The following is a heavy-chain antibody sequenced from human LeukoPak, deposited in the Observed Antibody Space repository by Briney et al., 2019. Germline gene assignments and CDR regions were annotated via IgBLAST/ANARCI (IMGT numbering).Heavy chain of an antibody. CDR3: ARDRSRYFDY. CDR2: INPNSGGT. J-gene: IGHJ4*02. CDR1: GYTLTGYY. V-gene: IGHV1-2*02. D-gene: IGHD6-13*01. Sequence: ASVKVSCKASGYTLTGYYMHWVRQAPGQGLEWMGWINPNSGGTNYAQKFQGRVTMTRDTSISTVYMELSGLRSDDTAVYYCARDRSRYFDYWGQGTLVTVSS.